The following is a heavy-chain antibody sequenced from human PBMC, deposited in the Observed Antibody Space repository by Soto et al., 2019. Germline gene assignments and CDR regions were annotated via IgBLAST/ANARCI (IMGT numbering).Heavy chain of an antibody. V-gene: IGHV4-59*01. D-gene: IGHD1-1*01. CDR3: ARDTPTQNWNNYYYYYGMDV. CDR1: GGSIRGYY. CDR2: IYYSGST. J-gene: IGHJ6*02. Sequence: PSETLSLTCTVSGGSIRGYYWSWIRQPPGKGLEWIGYIYYSGSTNYNPSLKSRVTISVDTSKNQFSLKLSSVTAADTAVYYCARDTPTQNWNNYYYYYGMDVWGQGTTVTVS.